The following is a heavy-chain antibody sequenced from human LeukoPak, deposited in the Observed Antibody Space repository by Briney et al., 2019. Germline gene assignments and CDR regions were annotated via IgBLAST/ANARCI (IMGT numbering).Heavy chain of an antibody. CDR3: ARPPSYSNYYYYGMDV. J-gene: IGHJ6*02. Sequence: QAGGSLRLSCAASGFTFSSYTMSWVRQAPGKGLEWVSTITTSDGNTYYADSVKGRFTVSRDNSKNTLFLQMNSLRAEDTAVYYCARPPSYSNYYYYGMDVWGQGTTVTVSS. V-gene: IGHV3-23*01. D-gene: IGHD4-11*01. CDR2: ITTSDGNT. CDR1: GFTFSSYT.